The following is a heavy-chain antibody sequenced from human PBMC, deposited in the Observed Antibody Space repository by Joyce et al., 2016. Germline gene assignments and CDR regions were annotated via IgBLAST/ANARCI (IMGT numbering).Heavy chain of an antibody. CDR1: GCSFSNAW. CDR2: IKSTTDGETT. Sequence: VQLVESGGDLVEPGGSLRLSCAASGCSFSNAWMAWVRQAPGKGLEWVGRIKSTTDGETTDYATPVKGRFVISRDDSNDMLFLVMNSLKTEDTAVYYCTTDDFWSGFSASWGQGTLVTVSS. J-gene: IGHJ5*02. CDR3: TTDDFWSGFSAS. V-gene: IGHV3-15*01. D-gene: IGHD3-3*01.